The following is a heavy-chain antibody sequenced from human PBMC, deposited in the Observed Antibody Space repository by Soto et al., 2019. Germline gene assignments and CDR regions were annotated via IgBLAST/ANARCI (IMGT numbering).Heavy chain of an antibody. Sequence: SETLSLTCTVSGVSVSSGSYYWSWIRQPPGKGLEWIGFVYYSGSTNYHPSLKSRVSISLDTSKNQFSLRLNSVTAADTAVYYCAKDAAPRHIAARGVYFDYWGQGTLVTVSS. J-gene: IGHJ4*02. CDR3: AKDAAPRHIAARGVYFDY. D-gene: IGHD6-6*01. V-gene: IGHV4-61*01. CDR1: GVSVSSGSYY. CDR2: VYYSGST.